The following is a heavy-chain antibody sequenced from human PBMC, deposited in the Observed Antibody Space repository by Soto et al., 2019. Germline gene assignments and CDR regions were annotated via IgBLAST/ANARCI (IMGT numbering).Heavy chain of an antibody. CDR1: GFTFSSYS. CDR2: ISSSSSYI. Sequence: GGSLRLSCAASGFTFSSYSMNWVRQAPGKGLEWVSSISSSSSYIYYADSVKGRFTISRDNAKNSLYLQMNSLRAEDTAVYYCARPGQIWDDYGDSHYYYYYGMDVWGQGTTVTVSS. CDR3: ARPGQIWDDYGDSHYYYYYGMDV. J-gene: IGHJ6*02. V-gene: IGHV3-21*01. D-gene: IGHD4-17*01.